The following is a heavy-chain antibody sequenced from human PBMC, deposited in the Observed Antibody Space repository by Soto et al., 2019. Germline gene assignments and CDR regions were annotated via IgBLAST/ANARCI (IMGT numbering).Heavy chain of an antibody. CDR2: INPKTAAT. D-gene: IGHD1-26*01. V-gene: IGHV1-2*02. Sequence: QVQLVQSGAAVKKSGASVKVSCKPSGYSFSDDFIQWVRQAPGQGREWVAWINPKTAATNYAKKFQGRVSLTWDTSSTTASMELTRLRPADTAVYYCARIKWGLNYYNGMDVWGQGTTVSVS. CDR3: ARIKWGLNYYNGMDV. CDR1: GYSFSDDF. J-gene: IGHJ6*02.